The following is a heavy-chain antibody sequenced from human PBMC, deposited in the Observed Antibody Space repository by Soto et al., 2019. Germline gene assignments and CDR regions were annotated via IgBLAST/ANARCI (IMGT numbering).Heavy chain of an antibody. CDR2: ISGSGGST. Sequence: EVQLLESGGGLVQPGGSLRLSCAAPGFTFSSYAMSWVRQAPGKGLEWVSAISGSGGSTYYADSVKGRFTISRDNSKNTLYLQINSLRAEDTAVYYCAKMYSSSSSIGWFDPWGQGTLVTVSS. J-gene: IGHJ5*02. V-gene: IGHV3-23*01. CDR1: GFTFSSYA. CDR3: AKMYSSSSSIGWFDP. D-gene: IGHD6-6*01.